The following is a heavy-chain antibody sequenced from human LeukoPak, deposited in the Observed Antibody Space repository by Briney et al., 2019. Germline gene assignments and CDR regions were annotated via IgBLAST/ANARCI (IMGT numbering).Heavy chain of an antibody. CDR2: IYYSGST. Sequence: SETLSLTCTVSGGSISSSSYYWGWIRQPPGKGLEWIGSIYYSGSTYYNPSLKSRVTISVDTSKKQFSLKLSSVTAADTAVYYCARHLSVLYLGIAVAGTGYGFDYWGQGTLVTVSS. CDR1: GGSISSSSYY. D-gene: IGHD6-19*01. J-gene: IGHJ4*02. V-gene: IGHV4-39*01. CDR3: ARHLSVLYLGIAVAGTGYGFDY.